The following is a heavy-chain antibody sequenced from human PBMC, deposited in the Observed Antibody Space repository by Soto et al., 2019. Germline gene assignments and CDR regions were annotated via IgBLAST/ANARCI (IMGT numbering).Heavy chain of an antibody. D-gene: IGHD3-10*01. J-gene: IGHJ6*03. CDR1: GFTFSSYW. CDR3: ARGAGGYYYMDV. CDR2: INSDGRST. V-gene: IGHV3-74*01. Sequence: GGSLRLSCAASGFTFSSYWMHWVRQAPGKGLVWVSRINSDGRSTNYADSVKGRFTISRDNAKNTVYLQMNSLRVEDTAVYYCARGAGGYYYMDVWGKGTTVTVSS.